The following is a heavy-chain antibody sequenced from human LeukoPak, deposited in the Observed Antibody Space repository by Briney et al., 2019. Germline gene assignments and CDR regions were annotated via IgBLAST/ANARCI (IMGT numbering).Heavy chain of an antibody. D-gene: IGHD3-16*01. CDR1: RFTLSRNY. Sequence: GGSLSLSRAASRFTLSRNYMSGVRQAPGRGLQWVAIIYSDGSTCYEDSVKARFTISRDSSKNTMYLQMNSLRAEDTAVYYCARDHRIGGSWGQGTLVTVSS. CDR3: ARDHRIGGS. J-gene: IGHJ4*02. V-gene: IGHV3-53*01. CDR2: IYSDGST.